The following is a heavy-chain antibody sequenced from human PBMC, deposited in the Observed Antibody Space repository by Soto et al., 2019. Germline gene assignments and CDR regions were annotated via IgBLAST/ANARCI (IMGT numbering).Heavy chain of an antibody. Sequence: QAQLVESGGGVVQPGRSLRLSCAASGFTFSNYGMHWVRQAPGKGLEWVAVISYDGSDKHYADSVKGRFTISRDNPKNTLFLQMNSLRAEDTAVYYCAKDFAGTWSIDYWGQGTLVTVST. J-gene: IGHJ4*02. CDR3: AKDFAGTWSIDY. CDR1: GFTFSNYG. V-gene: IGHV3-30*18. D-gene: IGHD6-13*01. CDR2: ISYDGSDK.